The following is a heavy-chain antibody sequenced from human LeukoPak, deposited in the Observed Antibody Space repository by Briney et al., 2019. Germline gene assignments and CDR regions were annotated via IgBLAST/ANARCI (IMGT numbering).Heavy chain of an antibody. J-gene: IGHJ3*02. D-gene: IGHD6-13*01. CDR2: IIPIFGTA. CDR1: GGTFSSYA. Sequence: ASVKVSCKASGGTFSSYAISWVRQAPGQGLEWMGGIIPIFGTANYAQKFQGRVTITADESTSTAYMELSSLRSEDTAVYYCARDIYSSKHAFDIWGQGTMVTVSS. CDR3: ARDIYSSKHAFDI. V-gene: IGHV1-69*13.